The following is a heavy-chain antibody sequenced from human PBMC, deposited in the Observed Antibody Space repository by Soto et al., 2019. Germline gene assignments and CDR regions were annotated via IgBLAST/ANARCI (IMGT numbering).Heavy chain of an antibody. CDR3: TTDPIRRDPDINYYYYGMDV. J-gene: IGHJ6*02. Sequence: PGGSLRLSCAASGFTFSNAWMNWVRQAPGKGLEWVGRIKSKTDGGTTDYAAPVKGRFTISRDDSKNTLYLQMNSLKTEDTAVYYCTTDPIRRDPDINYYYYGMDVWGQGTTVTVSS. CDR1: GFTFSNAW. CDR2: IKSKTDGGTT. D-gene: IGHD2-15*01. V-gene: IGHV3-15*07.